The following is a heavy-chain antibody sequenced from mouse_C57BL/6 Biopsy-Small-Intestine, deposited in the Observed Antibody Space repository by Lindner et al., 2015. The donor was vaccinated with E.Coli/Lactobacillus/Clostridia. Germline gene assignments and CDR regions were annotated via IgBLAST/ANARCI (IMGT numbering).Heavy chain of an antibody. D-gene: IGHD1-3*01. CDR3: ARVGKWLVNGAAFDI. V-gene: IGHV1-84*02. CDR2: ISTNNGNT. CDR1: GYKFGDYD. J-gene: IGHJ1*01. Sequence: SVKVSCKSSGYKFGDYDFSWVRQAPGQGLEWLAWISTNNGNTKFAQKFQGRVTVTTDTSTTTAYMELHNLKFDDTAVYFCARVGKWLVNGAAFDIWGQGTRVTVST.